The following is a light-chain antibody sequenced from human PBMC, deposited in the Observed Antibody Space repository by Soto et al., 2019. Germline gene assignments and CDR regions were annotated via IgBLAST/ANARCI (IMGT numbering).Light chain of an antibody. J-gene: IGKJ4*01. CDR2: DAS. Sequence: VLTQSPATLSVSPGERATLSCRASQGVGSTLAWYQQEPGQAPRLLIYDASTRATGITARFSGDGSGTEFTLTIGSMQSDDCAVYYCQHYETLPLTCGGGTRVEI. CDR3: QHYETLPLT. CDR1: QGVGST. V-gene: IGKV3-15*01.